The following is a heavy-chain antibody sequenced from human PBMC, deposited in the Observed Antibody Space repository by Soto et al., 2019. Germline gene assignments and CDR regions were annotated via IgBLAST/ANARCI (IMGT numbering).Heavy chain of an antibody. J-gene: IGHJ4*02. D-gene: IGHD1-26*01. V-gene: IGHV1-18*01. CDR3: ARGVAGATTWDYFDY. CDR1: GYTFTSYG. Sequence: QVQLVQSGAEVKKPGASVKVSCKASGYTFTSYGIIWVRQAPGQGLEWMGWISAYNGNTNYAQKLQGRVTMTTDTSTSTAYMELRRLRSDDTAVYYCARGVAGATTWDYFDYWGQGTLVTVSS. CDR2: ISAYNGNT.